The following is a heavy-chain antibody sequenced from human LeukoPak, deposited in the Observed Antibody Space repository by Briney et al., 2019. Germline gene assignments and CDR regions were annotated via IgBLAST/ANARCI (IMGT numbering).Heavy chain of an antibody. J-gene: IGHJ4*02. CDR3: FRASDAIVPRGYLDY. Sequence: GGSLRLSSTASGLMFRSYGMNWVRQAPGKGLEWVAFISDNAGDQYYGDTVRGRATVSRDNVRNALFLQIDSLRPKDTAVYYCFRASDAIVPRGYLDYWGKGTLVTVSS. D-gene: IGHD1-26*01. CDR2: ISDNAGDQ. V-gene: IGHV3-30*03. CDR1: GLMFRSYG.